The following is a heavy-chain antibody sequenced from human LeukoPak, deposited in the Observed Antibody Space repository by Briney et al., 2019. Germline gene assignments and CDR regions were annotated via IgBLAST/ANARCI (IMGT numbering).Heavy chain of an antibody. J-gene: IGHJ4*02. CDR3: ARGELVVIAMTPAPWFDY. CDR2: INPNSGGT. V-gene: IGHV1-2*02. D-gene: IGHD2-21*01. Sequence: ASVKVSCKASGYTFTGYYMHWVRQAPGQGLEWMGWINPNSGGTNSAQKFQGRVTMTRDTSISTAYMELSRLRSDDTAVYYCARGELVVIAMTPAPWFDYWGQGSLVTVSS. CDR1: GYTFTGYY.